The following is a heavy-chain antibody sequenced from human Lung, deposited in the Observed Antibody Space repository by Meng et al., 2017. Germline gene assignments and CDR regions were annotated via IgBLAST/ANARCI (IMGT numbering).Heavy chain of an antibody. CDR3: ARGLGEAVVPRTMFDY. D-gene: IGHD2-2*01. V-gene: IGHV4-4*02. Sequence: QVQGSGPGLVKPWGTLSLTCAGSGWTISSSNWWIWVRQPPGKGLEWIGEIYHSGGTKYNPSIKSRVTISGEKTKNQFSLKLSSVTAADTAVYYCARGLGEAVVPRTMFDYWGQGTLVTVSS. CDR2: IYHSGGT. J-gene: IGHJ4*02. CDR1: GWTISSSNW.